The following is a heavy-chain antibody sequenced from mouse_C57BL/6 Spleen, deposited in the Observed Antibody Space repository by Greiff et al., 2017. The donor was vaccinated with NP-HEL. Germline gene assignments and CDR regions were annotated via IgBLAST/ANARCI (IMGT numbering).Heavy chain of an antibody. CDR3: ARGAYYSNYRFYY. D-gene: IGHD2-5*01. CDR1: GYTFTSYW. V-gene: IGHV1-55*01. J-gene: IGHJ2*01. CDR2: IYPGSGST. Sequence: QVQLQQPGAELVKPGASVKMTCKASGYTFTSYWITWVKQRPGQGLEWIGDIYPGSGSTNYNEKFKSKATLTVDTSSSTAYMQLSSLTSEDSAVYYCARGAYYSNYRFYYWGQGTTLTVSS.